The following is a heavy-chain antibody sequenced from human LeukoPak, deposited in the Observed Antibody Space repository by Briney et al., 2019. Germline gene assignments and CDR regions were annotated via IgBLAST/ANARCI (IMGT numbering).Heavy chain of an antibody. V-gene: IGHV4-30-2*01. CDR2: IYHSGST. D-gene: IGHD2-2*01. Sequence: SETLSLTCTVSGGSISSGGYSWSWIRQPPGKGLEWIGYIYHSGSTYYNPSLKSRVTISVDRSKNQFSLKLSSVTAADTAVYYCARGDGDCSSTSCYADGYYFDYWGQGTLVTVSS. J-gene: IGHJ4*02. CDR3: ARGDGDCSSTSCYADGYYFDY. CDR1: GGSISSGGYS.